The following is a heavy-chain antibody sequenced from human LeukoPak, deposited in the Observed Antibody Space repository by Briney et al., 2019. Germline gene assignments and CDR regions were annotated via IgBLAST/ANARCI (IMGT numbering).Heavy chain of an antibody. CDR3: AREWFGEFAFDY. J-gene: IGHJ4*02. D-gene: IGHD3-10*01. V-gene: IGHV1-3*01. CDR2: VDADNGNT. CDR1: GYTFTAYT. Sequence: ASVNVSCKASGYTFTAYTIHWLRQAPGQGLEWVGCVDADNGNTKYSQKFQGRVAITTDTSATTAYMEVNSLTSEDTAVYFCAREWFGEFAFDYWGQGTLVTVSS.